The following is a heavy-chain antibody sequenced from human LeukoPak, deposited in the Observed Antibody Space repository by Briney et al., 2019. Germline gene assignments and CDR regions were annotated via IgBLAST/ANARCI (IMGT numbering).Heavy chain of an antibody. Sequence: SETLSLTCTVSGGSISSSSYYWGWIRQPPGKGLEWIGSIYYSGSTYYNPSLKSRVTISVDTSKNRFSLKLSSVTAADTAVYYCARHIYGDPPGGDYWGQGTLVTVSS. CDR2: IYYSGST. J-gene: IGHJ4*02. CDR3: ARHIYGDPPGGDY. D-gene: IGHD4-17*01. V-gene: IGHV4-39*01. CDR1: GGSISSSSYY.